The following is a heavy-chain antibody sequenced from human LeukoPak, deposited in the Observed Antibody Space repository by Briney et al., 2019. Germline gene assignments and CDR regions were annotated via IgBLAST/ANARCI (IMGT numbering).Heavy chain of an antibody. V-gene: IGHV3-33*01. J-gene: IGHJ6*02. CDR3: ARDRYSSGWSTTYYYYYGMDV. CDR2: IWYDGSNK. D-gene: IGHD6-19*01. CDR1: GFTFSSYG. Sequence: GGSLRLSCAASGFTFSSYGMHWVRQAPGKGLEWVAVIWYDGSNKYYADSVKGRFTISRDNSKNTVYLQMNSLRAEDTAVYYCARDRYSSGWSTTYYYYYGMDVWGQGTTVTVSS.